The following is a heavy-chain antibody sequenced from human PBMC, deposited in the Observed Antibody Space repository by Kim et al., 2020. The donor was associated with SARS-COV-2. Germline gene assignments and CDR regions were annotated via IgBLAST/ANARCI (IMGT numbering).Heavy chain of an antibody. CDR2: ISWNSGSI. J-gene: IGHJ6*02. V-gene: IGHV3-9*01. Sequence: LSLTCAASGFTFDDYAMHWVRQAPGKGLEWVSGISWNSGSIGYADSVKGRFTISRDNAKNSLYLQMNSLRAEDTALYYCAKDIHKTGYCSSTSCYVYYYYGMDVWGQGTTVTVSS. CDR3: AKDIHKTGYCSSTSCYVYYYYGMDV. CDR1: GFTFDDYA. D-gene: IGHD2-2*01.